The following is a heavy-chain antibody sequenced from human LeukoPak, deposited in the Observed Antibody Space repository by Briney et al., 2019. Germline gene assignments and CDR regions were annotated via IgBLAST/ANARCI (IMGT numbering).Heavy chain of an antibody. CDR2: IYYSGST. CDR3: AGDYGDYGYYFDY. CDR1: GGSISSYY. V-gene: IGHV4-59*01. Sequence: SETLSLTWTVSGGSISSYYWSWIRQPPGKGLEWIGYIYYSGSTNYNPSLKSRVTISVDTSKNQFSLKLSSVTAADTAVYYCAGDYGDYGYYFDYWGQGTLVTVSS. D-gene: IGHD4-17*01. J-gene: IGHJ4*02.